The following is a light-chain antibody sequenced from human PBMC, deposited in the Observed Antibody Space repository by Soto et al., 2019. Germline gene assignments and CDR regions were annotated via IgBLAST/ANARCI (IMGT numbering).Light chain of an antibody. V-gene: IGLV1-40*01. J-gene: IGLJ1*01. CDR2: GNT. Sequence: QSVLTQPPSVSGAPGQRVTISCTGCSSNIGAGCEVHWYQHLPGKAPKLLIYGNTNRPSGVPDRFSCSKSGTSASLAITGLQAEDEADYYCQSYDSSLSASYVFGGGTKLT. CDR1: SSNIGAGCE. CDR3: QSYDSSLSASYV.